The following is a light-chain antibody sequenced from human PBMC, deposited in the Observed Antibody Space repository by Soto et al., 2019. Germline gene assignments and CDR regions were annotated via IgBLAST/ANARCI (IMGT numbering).Light chain of an antibody. Sequence: EIVMTQSPATLSVSPGERATLSCSASQSVSSDLAWYHKKPGQAPRLLIYGASIGATGLTARFSGSGSGTDFTLAISSLEPEDFAVYYCEQYGGASYTFGPGT. CDR1: QSVSSD. CDR2: GAS. V-gene: IGKV3D-15*01. J-gene: IGKJ2*01. CDR3: EQYGGASYT.